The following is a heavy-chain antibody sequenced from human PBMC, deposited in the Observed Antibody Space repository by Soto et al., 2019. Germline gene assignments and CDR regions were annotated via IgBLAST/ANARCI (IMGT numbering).Heavy chain of an antibody. CDR1: GFDFTSYS. V-gene: IGHV3-21*01. D-gene: IGHD3-3*01. Sequence: EVHLVESGGGLVKPGGSLRLSCAAYGFDFTSYSMNWVRQDPGKGLEWVSSINEDSSYIYYAHSLRGRFTISRDNAKESLYLQMNSLSAEDTAVYYCVRDFGWYFRSRYMDVWGDGAPVTASS. CDR2: INEDSSYI. CDR3: VRDFGWYFRSRYMDV. J-gene: IGHJ6*03.